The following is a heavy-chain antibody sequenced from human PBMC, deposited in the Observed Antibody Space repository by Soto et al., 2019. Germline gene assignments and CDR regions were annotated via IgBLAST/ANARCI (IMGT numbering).Heavy chain of an antibody. CDR3: AKEHGYCSTTSCYAGRAFDP. D-gene: IGHD2-2*01. Sequence: QVQLQESGPGLVKPSETLSLTCTISGGSISYYYWSWIRQPPGKGLEWIGYIFNNGSTNYNPSLKSRVTISVDTSKNQFSLKLNSVTAADTAVYYCAKEHGYCSTTSCYAGRAFDPWGQGILVTVSS. CDR2: IFNNGST. V-gene: IGHV4-59*01. J-gene: IGHJ5*02. CDR1: GGSISYYY.